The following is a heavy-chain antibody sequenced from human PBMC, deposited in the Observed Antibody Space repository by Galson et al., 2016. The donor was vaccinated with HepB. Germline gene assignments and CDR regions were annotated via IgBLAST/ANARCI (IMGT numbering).Heavy chain of an antibody. Sequence: SETLSLTCTVSGGPISSYYWSWIRQSPGKGLEWIGYVYYSGSPSYNPSLRSRVTMSVDRSKEQFSLTLNHVTAADTAVYFCARGPSGDYSSGWTGYFDLWGRGTLVTGS. V-gene: IGHV4-59*01. CDR3: ARGPSGDYSSGWTGYFDL. J-gene: IGHJ2*01. D-gene: IGHD6-19*01. CDR2: VYYSGSP. CDR1: GGPISSYY.